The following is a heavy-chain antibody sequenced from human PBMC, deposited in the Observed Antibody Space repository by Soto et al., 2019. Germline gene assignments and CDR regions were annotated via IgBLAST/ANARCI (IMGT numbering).Heavy chain of an antibody. CDR2: IKYDGSEE. V-gene: IGHV3-7*01. CDR1: GFSFSSVW. J-gene: IGHJ4*02. Sequence: EVQLVESGGGLVQPGGSLRLSCVVSGFSFSSVWMTWVRQAPGKGLECVANIKYDGSEEYHVDSVKGRFTISRDNAKNSLYLQMNSLRDEDSAVYYCVTDLNWQGHWGQGTLVTVSS. CDR3: VTDLNWQGH.